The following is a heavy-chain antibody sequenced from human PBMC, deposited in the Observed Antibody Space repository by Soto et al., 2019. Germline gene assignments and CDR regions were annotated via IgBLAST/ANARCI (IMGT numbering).Heavy chain of an antibody. D-gene: IGHD2-2*01. CDR2: ISGSGGST. CDR3: AKDRTPYCSSTSCYFFDY. Sequence: GGSLRLSCAASGFTFSSYAMSWVRQAPGKGLEWVSAISGSGGSTYYADSVKGRFTISRDNSKNTLYLQMNSLRAEDTAVYYCAKDRTPYCSSTSCYFFDYWGQGTLVTVSS. V-gene: IGHV3-23*01. J-gene: IGHJ4*02. CDR1: GFTFSSYA.